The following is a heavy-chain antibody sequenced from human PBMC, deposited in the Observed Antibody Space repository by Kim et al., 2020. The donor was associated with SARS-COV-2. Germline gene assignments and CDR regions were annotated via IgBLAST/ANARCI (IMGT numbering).Heavy chain of an antibody. CDR2: IYYSGST. V-gene: IGHV4-59*01. Sequence: SETLSLTCTVSGGSISSYYWSWIRQPPGKGLEWIGRIYYSGSTNYNPSLKSRVTISVDTSKNQFSLKLSSVTAADTAVYYCARGGTAVLLLWGLGTVVTVSS. J-gene: IGHJ4*02. CDR1: GGSISSYY. D-gene: IGHD2-21*01. CDR3: ARGGTAVLLL.